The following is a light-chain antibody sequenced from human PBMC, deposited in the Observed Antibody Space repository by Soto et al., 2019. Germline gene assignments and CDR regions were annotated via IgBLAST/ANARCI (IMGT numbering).Light chain of an antibody. CDR2: DIF. CDR1: QSVGSD. V-gene: IGKV3D-15*01. J-gene: IGKJ1*01. CDR3: QQYNNWPGT. Sequence: EVVLQQSPGALCLSTGKRATLSCRASQSVGSDLAWYQQKPGQAPRLVIYDIFTRATGVPTRISGSGSGTEFTLTISSLQSEDFAVYFCQQYNNWPGTFGQGTKVDIK.